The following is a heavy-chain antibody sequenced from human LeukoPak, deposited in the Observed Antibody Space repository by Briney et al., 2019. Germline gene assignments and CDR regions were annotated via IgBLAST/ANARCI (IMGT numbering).Heavy chain of an antibody. D-gene: IGHD3-10*01. J-gene: IGHJ5*02. CDR3: ARRGHRVLWFGELSRVVWFDP. CDR2: INHSGST. CDR1: GGSFSGYY. V-gene: IGHV4-34*01. Sequence: SETLSLTCAVYGGSFSGYYWSWIRQPPGKGLEWIGEINHSGSTNYNPSLKSRVTISVDTSKNQFSLKLCSVTAADTAVYYCARRGHRVLWFGELSRVVWFDPWGQGTLVTVSS.